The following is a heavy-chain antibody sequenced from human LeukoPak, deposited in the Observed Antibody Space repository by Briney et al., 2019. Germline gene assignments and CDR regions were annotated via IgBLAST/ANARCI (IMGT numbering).Heavy chain of an antibody. J-gene: IGHJ4*02. V-gene: IGHV3-9*01. CDR3: AKNFYDSSGYYYGVVFDY. Sequence: QAGGSLRLSCAASGFTFDDYAMHWVRQAPGKGLEWVSGISWNSGSIGYADSVKGRFTISRDNAKNSLYLQMNGLRAEDTALYYCAKNFYDSSGYYYGVVFDYWGQGTLVTVSS. D-gene: IGHD3-22*01. CDR1: GFTFDDYA. CDR2: ISWNSGSI.